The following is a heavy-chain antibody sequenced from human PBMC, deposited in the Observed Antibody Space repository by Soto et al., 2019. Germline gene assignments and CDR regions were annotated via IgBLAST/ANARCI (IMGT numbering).Heavy chain of an antibody. V-gene: IGHV1-18*01. D-gene: IGHD2-15*01. CDR1: GYTFTNFG. J-gene: IGHJ4*02. CDR2: ISAYNGNT. CDR3: ARGRTPIDY. Sequence: QVQLVQSGAEVKKPGASVKVSCKASGYTFTNFGIIWVRQAPGQGLEWMGWISAYNGNTNYAQNFQGRVTMTTDTATRTAYMELRSLSSDDTAVYYCARGRTPIDYWGQGTLVTVSS.